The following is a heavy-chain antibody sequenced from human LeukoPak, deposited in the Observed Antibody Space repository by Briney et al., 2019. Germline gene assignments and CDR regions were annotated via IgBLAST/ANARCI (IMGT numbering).Heavy chain of an antibody. D-gene: IGHD3-9*01. Sequence: PSETLSLTCTVSGGTIRNHYWHWIRHPPGKGLEWIGRTYSSGSNNYNPSLKSRVTMSVDTSKNQFSLRLTSVTAAATAVYFCARVSQVALSTEYYFDYWGQGTLVTVSS. CDR2: TYSSGSN. V-gene: IGHV4-4*07. CDR3: ARVSQVALSTEYYFDY. CDR1: GGTIRNHY. J-gene: IGHJ4*02.